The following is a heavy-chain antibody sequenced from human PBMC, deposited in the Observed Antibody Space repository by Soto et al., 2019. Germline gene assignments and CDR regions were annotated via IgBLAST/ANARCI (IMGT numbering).Heavy chain of an antibody. CDR2: IWYDGSNK. CDR1: GFTFSSYG. J-gene: IGHJ5*02. CDR3: AREWFGERFKFDP. Sequence: QVQLVESGGGVVQPGRSLRLSCAASGFTFSSYGMHWVRQAPGKGLEWVAVIWYDGSNKYYADSVKGRFTISRDNSKNTLYLQMNSLRAEDTAVYYCAREWFGERFKFDPWGQGTLVTVSS. D-gene: IGHD3-10*01. V-gene: IGHV3-33*01.